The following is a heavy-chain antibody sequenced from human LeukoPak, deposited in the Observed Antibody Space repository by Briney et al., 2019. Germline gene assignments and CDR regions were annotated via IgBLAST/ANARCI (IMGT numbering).Heavy chain of an antibody. CDR3: ANYGRHFAS. Sequence: GGSLRLSCAASGFTFNNYAMSWVRQAPGKGLEWVSLVSSSGDKTYYPESVKGRFTISRDNSKNTPYLQMNSLRAEDTAVYYCANYGRHFASWGQGTLVTVSP. V-gene: IGHV3-23*01. CDR2: VSSSGDKT. J-gene: IGHJ4*02. CDR1: GFTFNNYA. D-gene: IGHD4-17*01.